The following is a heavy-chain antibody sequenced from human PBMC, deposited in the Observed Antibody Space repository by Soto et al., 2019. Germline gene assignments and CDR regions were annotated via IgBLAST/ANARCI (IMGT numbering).Heavy chain of an antibody. Sequence: QVQLVESGGGVVQPGRSLRLSCAASGFTFSNYAMHWVRQAPGKGLGWVAVMSYDGTNKYYADSVKGRFTISRDNSKETLYLQMNSLRGEDTAVYYCARDSDSGTYYHYDMDVWGQGTTVTVSS. J-gene: IGHJ6*02. D-gene: IGHD3-10*01. CDR2: MSYDGTNK. CDR3: ARDSDSGTYYHYDMDV. V-gene: IGHV3-30*04. CDR1: GFTFSNYA.